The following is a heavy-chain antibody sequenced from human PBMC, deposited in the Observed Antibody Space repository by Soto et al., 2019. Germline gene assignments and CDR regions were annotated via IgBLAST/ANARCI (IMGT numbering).Heavy chain of an antibody. CDR3: AKDTSPAGYQQPFTD. Sequence: EVQLLESGGGLVQPGGSLRLSCAASGFTFSSYGMSWVRQAPGKGLEWVSAISGYGGSTFYPDSVKGRFTISRDNSKNTLFLEMIRLRAEETAVYYCAKDTSPAGYQQPFTDWGQGTLVTVSS. V-gene: IGHV3-23*01. D-gene: IGHD2-2*01. J-gene: IGHJ4*02. CDR1: GFTFSSYG. CDR2: ISGYGGST.